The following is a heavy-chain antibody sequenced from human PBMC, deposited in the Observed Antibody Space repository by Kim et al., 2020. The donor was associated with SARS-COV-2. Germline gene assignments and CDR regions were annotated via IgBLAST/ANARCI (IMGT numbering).Heavy chain of an antibody. J-gene: IGHJ4*02. CDR2: IYYSGST. CDR1: GGSISSYY. CDR3: ARLDNYYDSTIPM. V-gene: IGHV4-59*08. Sequence: SETLSLTCTVSGGSISSYYWSWIRQPPGKGLEWIGYIYYSGSTNYNPSLKSRVTISVDTSKNQFSLKLSSVTAADTAVYYCARLDNYYDSTIPMWGQGTLVTVSS. D-gene: IGHD3-22*01.